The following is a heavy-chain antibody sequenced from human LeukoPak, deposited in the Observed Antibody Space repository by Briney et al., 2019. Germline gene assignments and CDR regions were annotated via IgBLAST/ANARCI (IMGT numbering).Heavy chain of an antibody. J-gene: IGHJ4*02. Sequence: GGTLRLSCAASGFTFSDYAMTWVRQDPGKGLEWISTISGSGGSTYYADSVKGRFTISRDNSKNTLYLQMNSLRAEDTAVYYCARESVPRRYSSSWYYFDYWGQGTLVTVSS. V-gene: IGHV3-23*01. CDR3: ARESVPRRYSSSWYYFDY. D-gene: IGHD6-13*01. CDR1: GFTFSDYA. CDR2: ISGSGGST.